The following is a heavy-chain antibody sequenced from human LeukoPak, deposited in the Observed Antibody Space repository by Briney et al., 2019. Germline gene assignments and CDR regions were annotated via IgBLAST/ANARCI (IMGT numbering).Heavy chain of an antibody. V-gene: IGHV1-69*02. D-gene: IGHD3-10*01. J-gene: IGHJ4*02. Sequence: SVKVSCKASRGTFSSYTISWVRQAPGQGLEWMGRIIPILGEPDYAQKFQGRVTITADMSTSTAYMELSSLRSEDTAVYYCARKGGLGTYGIFDYWGQGTLVTVSS. CDR1: RGTFSSYT. CDR2: IIPILGEP. CDR3: ARKGGLGTYGIFDY.